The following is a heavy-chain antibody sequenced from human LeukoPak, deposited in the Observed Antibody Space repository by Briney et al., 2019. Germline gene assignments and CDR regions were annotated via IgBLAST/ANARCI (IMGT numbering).Heavy chain of an antibody. CDR2: IYTSGST. J-gene: IGHJ4*02. CDR3: ARHTLGFHY. D-gene: IGHD7-27*01. CDR1: GGAISSYY. V-gene: IGHV4-4*09. Sequence: SETLSLTCTVSGGAISSYYWSWIRQPPGKGLEWIGYIYTSGSTNYNPSLKSRVTISVDTSKNQFSLKLSSVTAADTAVYYCARHTLGFHYWGQGTLVTVSS.